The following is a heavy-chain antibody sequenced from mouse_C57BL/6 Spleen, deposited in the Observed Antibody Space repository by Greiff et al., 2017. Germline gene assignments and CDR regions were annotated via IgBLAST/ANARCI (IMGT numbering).Heavy chain of an antibody. CDR1: GYTFTSYW. CDR2: IDPSDSYT. D-gene: IGHD1-1*01. Sequence: VKLQQPGAELVKPGASVKLSCKASGYTFTSYWMQWVKQRPGQGLEWIGEIDPSDSYTNYNQKFKGKATLTVDTSSSTAYMQLSSLTSEDSAVYYCARKGPLYYGSSYPYYFDYWGQGTTLTVSS. V-gene: IGHV1-50*01. CDR3: ARKGPLYYGSSYPYYFDY. J-gene: IGHJ2*01.